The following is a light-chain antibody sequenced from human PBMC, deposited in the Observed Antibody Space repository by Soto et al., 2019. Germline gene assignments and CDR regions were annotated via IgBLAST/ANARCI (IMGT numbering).Light chain of an antibody. CDR3: QQYGSFRT. Sequence: EIVLTQSPGTLSLSPGERATLSCRASQSVSSSYLAWYQQKPGQAPRLLIYGASSRATGIRDRFSGSGSGTDFTLTISRLEPEDFAVYYCQQYGSFRTFGQGTKVDI. CDR1: QSVSSSY. CDR2: GAS. V-gene: IGKV3-20*01. J-gene: IGKJ1*01.